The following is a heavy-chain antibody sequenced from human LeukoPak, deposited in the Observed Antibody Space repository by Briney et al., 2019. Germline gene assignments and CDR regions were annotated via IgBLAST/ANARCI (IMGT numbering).Heavy chain of an antibody. V-gene: IGHV4-4*07. CDR3: ATDDYDSAVYAY. J-gene: IGHJ4*02. CDR2: IYTSGCT. D-gene: IGHD3-22*01. CDR1: VDSLRISY. Sequence: SDTLSLICTVSVDSLRISYWRWFRQPAGKGLEWIGRIYTSGCTNYNPCLKSRVTMSLDTSKNHFSLNLRSVTAADTAVYCCATDDYDSAVYAYWGQGTLVTVSS.